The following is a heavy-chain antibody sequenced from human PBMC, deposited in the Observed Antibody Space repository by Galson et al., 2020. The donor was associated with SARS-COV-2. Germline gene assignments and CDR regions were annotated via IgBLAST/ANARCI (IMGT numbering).Heavy chain of an antibody. Sequence: SEPLSLTCAVYGGSFSNYYWSWIRQPPATELEWIGEVLYDGTTNYNPSLRSRATVSLDTSRIQFSLQLTSVTAADTAVYYCARGPHIVTTAQFDSWGQGTLVTVSS. CDR2: VLYDGTT. CDR1: GGSFSNYY. J-gene: IGHJ4*02. V-gene: IGHV4-34*01. CDR3: ARGPHIVTTAQFDS. D-gene: IGHD5-12*01.